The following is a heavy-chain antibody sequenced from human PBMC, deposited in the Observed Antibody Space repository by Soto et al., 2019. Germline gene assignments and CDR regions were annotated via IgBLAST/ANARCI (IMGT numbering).Heavy chain of an antibody. Sequence: QLQLQEPGSGLVKPSQTLSLTCAVSGGSISSGGYSWSWIRQPPGKGLEWIGYIYHSGSTYYNPSLKSRVTISVDRSKNQFSLKLSSVTAADTAVYYCARGGKTVTTFDYWGQGTLVTVSS. CDR3: ARGGKTVTTFDY. V-gene: IGHV4-30-2*01. J-gene: IGHJ4*02. CDR2: IYHSGST. D-gene: IGHD4-17*01. CDR1: GGSISSGGYS.